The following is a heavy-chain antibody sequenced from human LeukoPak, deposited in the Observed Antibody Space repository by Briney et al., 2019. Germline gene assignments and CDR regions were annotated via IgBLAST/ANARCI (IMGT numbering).Heavy chain of an antibody. CDR1: GCSLSSDY. Sequence: SETLSLTCTVSGCSLSSDYLSWIRQPPGKGLEWIAYINYNGRTNYNPSLKSRVSISLDTSKNQFSLKLSSVTAADTAVYYCAKGAGWYGVWGQGALVTVSS. J-gene: IGHJ4*02. D-gene: IGHD6-19*01. CDR3: AKGAGWYGV. V-gene: IGHV4-59*01. CDR2: INYNGRT.